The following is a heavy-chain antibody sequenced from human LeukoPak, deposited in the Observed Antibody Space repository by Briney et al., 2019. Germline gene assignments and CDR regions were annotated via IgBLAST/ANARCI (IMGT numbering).Heavy chain of an antibody. J-gene: IGHJ4*02. D-gene: IGHD3-22*01. V-gene: IGHV3-23*01. CDR3: ARNYYDSSGYSPFFDY. CDR2: INGGVDVT. CDR1: GFTSHSYA. Sequence: GGSLRLSCATSGFTSHSYAMSWVRQAPGKGLDWVSAINGGVDVTYYADSVQGRFFFSRDNAKNTLYLQLNSLRAEDTAVYYCARNYYDSSGYSPFFDYWGQGTLVTVSS.